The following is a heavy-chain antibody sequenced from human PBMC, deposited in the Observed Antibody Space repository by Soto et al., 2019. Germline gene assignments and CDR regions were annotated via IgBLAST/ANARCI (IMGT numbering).Heavy chain of an antibody. CDR2: ITSSGTTV. CDR3: ARGSSNGASYFDF. Sequence: EVHLVESGGGLVQPGGSLRLSCAASGFTFSSYSLNWVRQAPGKGLEWVSYITSSGTTVYYADSVRGRFTISRDNAKNSLYLQMNSLRDDDTAVYYCARGSSNGASYFDFWGQGTLVTVSS. CDR1: GFTFSSYS. J-gene: IGHJ4*02. D-gene: IGHD6-13*01. V-gene: IGHV3-48*02.